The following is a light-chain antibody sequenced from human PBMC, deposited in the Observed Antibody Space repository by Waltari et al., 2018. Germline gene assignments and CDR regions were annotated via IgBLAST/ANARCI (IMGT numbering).Light chain of an antibody. J-gene: IGKJ3*01. CDR3: QQGNTFPPT. CDR2: AAA. Sequence: DIQMTQSPSYVSASVGDRVTSTFRASQGISSWLAWYQQKPGKAPQLLIYAAASLQSGVPSRFSGSGSGTDFTLIISSLQPEDFATYYCQQGNTFPPTFGPGTKVEMK. V-gene: IGKV1-12*01. CDR1: QGISSW.